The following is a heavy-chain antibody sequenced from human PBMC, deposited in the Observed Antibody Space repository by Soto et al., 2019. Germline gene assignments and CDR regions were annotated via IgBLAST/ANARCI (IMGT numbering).Heavy chain of an antibody. J-gene: IGHJ4*02. V-gene: IGHV3-23*01. CDR3: AKQWGSDYYPFDY. CDR1: GLTFSNYG. D-gene: IGHD3-22*01. Sequence: GVLRLSCAASGLTFSNYGMSWVRQAPGKGLEWVSAISGSGDSTYYAASVKGRFTIPRDNSKSTLYLQMNSLRAEDTAVYYCAKQWGSDYYPFDYWGQGTLVTVSS. CDR2: ISGSGDST.